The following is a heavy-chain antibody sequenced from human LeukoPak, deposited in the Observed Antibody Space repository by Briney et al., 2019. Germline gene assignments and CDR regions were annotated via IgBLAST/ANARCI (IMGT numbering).Heavy chain of an antibody. CDR1: GGTFSSYA. J-gene: IGHJ3*02. CDR2: IIPIFGTA. D-gene: IGHD6-13*01. Sequence: PVKVSCKASGGTFSSYAISWVRQAPGQGLEWMGGIIPIFGTANYAQKFQGRVTITADKSTSTAYMELSSLRSEDTAVYYCARDHGAAAGTDAFDIWGQGTMVTVSS. CDR3: ARDHGAAAGTDAFDI. V-gene: IGHV1-69*06.